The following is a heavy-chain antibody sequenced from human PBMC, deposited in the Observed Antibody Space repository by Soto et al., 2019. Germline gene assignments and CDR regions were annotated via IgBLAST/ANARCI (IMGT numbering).Heavy chain of an antibody. Sequence: QLQLQESGSGLVKPSQTLSLTCAVSGGSISSAYSWSWIRQPPGKGLEWIGYIYHSGITYYNPSLKSRVTISVDRSKNQFSLKLSSVTAADTAVYYCARGYCSISSCSNWLDPWGQGTLVTVSS. D-gene: IGHD2-2*01. CDR1: GGSISSAYS. CDR3: ARGYCSISSCSNWLDP. CDR2: IYHSGIT. V-gene: IGHV4-30-2*01. J-gene: IGHJ5*02.